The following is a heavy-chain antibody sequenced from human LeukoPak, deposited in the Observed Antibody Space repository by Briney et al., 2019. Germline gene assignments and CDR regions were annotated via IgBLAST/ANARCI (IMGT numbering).Heavy chain of an antibody. J-gene: IGHJ4*02. CDR3: ANNWNLDY. Sequence: RGSLRLSCAASGFTFSSYAMSWVRQAPGRGLEWVSVISNSGTNTYYVDSVKGRFTISRDNSKNTLYLQMNSLRTEDTAVYYCANNWNLDYWGQGTLVTVSS. V-gene: IGHV3-23*01. CDR1: GFTFSSYA. CDR2: ISNSGTNT. D-gene: IGHD1-1*01.